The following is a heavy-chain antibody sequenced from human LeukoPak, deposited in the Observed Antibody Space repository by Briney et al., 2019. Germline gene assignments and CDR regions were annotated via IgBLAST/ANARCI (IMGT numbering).Heavy chain of an antibody. Sequence: GGSLRLSCAASEFTFSSYAMQWVRQAPGKGLEWVAVISYDGSNKYYADSVKGRFTISRDNSKNTLYLQMNSLRAEDTAVYYCARDSSGSYNPNNDDYWGQGTLVTVSS. CDR1: EFTFSSYA. V-gene: IGHV3-30-3*01. J-gene: IGHJ4*02. CDR3: ARDSSGSYNPNNDDY. D-gene: IGHD1-26*01. CDR2: ISYDGSNK.